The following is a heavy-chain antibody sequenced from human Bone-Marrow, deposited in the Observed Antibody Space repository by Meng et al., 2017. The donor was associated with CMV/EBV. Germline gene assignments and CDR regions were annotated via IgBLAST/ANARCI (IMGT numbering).Heavy chain of an antibody. CDR3: ARLGRNTYRHDY. D-gene: IGHD5-12*01. Sequence: TVSGGSVSGSSYYWSWIRQAPEMGLEWIASIDYSGSIYYNPSLKSRLTISVDTSNNQFSLNLNSVTAADTAVYYCARLGRNTYRHDYWGQGTLVTVSS. J-gene: IGHJ4*02. CDR2: IDYSGSI. CDR1: GGSVSGSSYY. V-gene: IGHV4-39*01.